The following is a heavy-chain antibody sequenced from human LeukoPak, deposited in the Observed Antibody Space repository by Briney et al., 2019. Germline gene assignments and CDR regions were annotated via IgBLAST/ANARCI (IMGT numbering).Heavy chain of an antibody. CDR3: ARPRGSGSSGDAFDI. V-gene: IGHV5-51*01. CDR2: IYPGDSDT. D-gene: IGHD1-26*01. J-gene: IGHJ3*02. CDR1: GYSFATYW. Sequence: GESLEISCKGSGYSFATYWIAWVRQMPGKGLEWMGIIYPGDSDTRYSPPLHGLVTISADKSIATAYLQWSSRKASDTAMYFCARPRGSGSSGDAFDIWGQGTMVTVSS.